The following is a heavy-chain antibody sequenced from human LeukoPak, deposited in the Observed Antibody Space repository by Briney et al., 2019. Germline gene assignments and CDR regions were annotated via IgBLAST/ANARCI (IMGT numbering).Heavy chain of an antibody. CDR2: IIPIFGTA. J-gene: IGHJ4*02. V-gene: IGHV1-69*13. D-gene: IGHD5-18*01. CDR1: GGTFSSYA. Sequence: SVKVSCKASGGTFSSYAISWVRQAPGQGLEWMGGIIPIFGTANYAQKFQGRVTITADESTSTAYMELSSLRSEDTAVYYCASAVDTAHSRTKYYFDYWGQGTLVSVSS. CDR3: ASAVDTAHSRTKYYFDY.